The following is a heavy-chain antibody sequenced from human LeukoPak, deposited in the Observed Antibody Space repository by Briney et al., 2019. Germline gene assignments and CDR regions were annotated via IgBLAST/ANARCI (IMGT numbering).Heavy chain of an antibody. CDR1: GFTFSSYS. CDR3: ARLSGETYYYDSSGSA. J-gene: IGHJ4*02. D-gene: IGHD3-22*01. Sequence: AGGSLRLSCAASGFTFSSYSMNWVRQAPGKGLEWVSHITASGTAMFYADSVKGRFTISRDNAKNSLYLQMNSLRDEDTAVYYCARLSGETYYYDSSGSAWGQGTLVTVSS. V-gene: IGHV3-48*02. CDR2: ITASGTAM.